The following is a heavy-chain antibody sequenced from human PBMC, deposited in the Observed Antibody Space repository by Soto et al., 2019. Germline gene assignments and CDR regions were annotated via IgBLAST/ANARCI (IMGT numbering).Heavy chain of an antibody. CDR2: IYHSVNT. J-gene: IGHJ6*02. Sequence: PSETLTLTCAASGGSISSNDRRNVLRQPPGKGLEWIGQIYHSVNTNYNPSLESRVTISVDKSKNQFSLKLSSVTAADTAVYYCARAAISGRYYYYGMDVWGQGTTVT. CDR1: GGSISSNDR. D-gene: IGHD3-9*01. CDR3: ARAAISGRYYYYGMDV. V-gene: IGHV4-4*02.